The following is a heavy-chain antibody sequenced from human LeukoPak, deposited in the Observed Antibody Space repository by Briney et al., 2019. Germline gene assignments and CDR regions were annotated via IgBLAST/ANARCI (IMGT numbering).Heavy chain of an antibody. V-gene: IGHV4-34*01. J-gene: IGHJ5*02. Sequence: SETLSLTCAVYGGSFSGYYWSWIRQPPGKGLEWIGEINHSGSTNYNPSLKSRVTISVDTSKNQFSLKLSSVTAADTAVYYCATVLRYFDPPAGNWFDPWGQGTLVTVSS. D-gene: IGHD3-9*01. CDR1: GGSFSGYY. CDR3: ATVLRYFDPPAGNWFDP. CDR2: INHSGST.